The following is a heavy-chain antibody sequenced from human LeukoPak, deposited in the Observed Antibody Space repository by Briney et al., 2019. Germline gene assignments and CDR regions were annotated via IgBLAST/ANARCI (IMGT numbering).Heavy chain of an antibody. CDR2: MYDSGRT. J-gene: IGHJ4*02. Sequence: SETLSLTCTVSGYSVNSGYYWGWIRQPPGKGLEWIGNMYDSGRTYYNPSLKSRVTISVDTSENQFSLKLSSVTAADTAVYYCARIGDLSYFDYWGQGTLVTVSS. D-gene: IGHD3-16*01. V-gene: IGHV4-38-2*02. CDR1: GYSVNSGYY. CDR3: ARIGDLSYFDY.